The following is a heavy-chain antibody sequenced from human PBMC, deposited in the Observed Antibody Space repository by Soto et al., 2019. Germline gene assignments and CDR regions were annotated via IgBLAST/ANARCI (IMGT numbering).Heavy chain of an antibody. D-gene: IGHD1-26*01. CDR2: IVVGSGNT. Sequence: SVKVSCQASGFTFTSSAVQWVRQARVQRLEWIGWIVVGSGNTNYAQKFQERVTITRDMSTSTAYMELSSLRSEDTAVYYCAAGKPIVGAQNYYYYYGMDVWGQGTTVTVSS. J-gene: IGHJ6*02. V-gene: IGHV1-58*01. CDR1: GFTFTSSA. CDR3: AAGKPIVGAQNYYYYYGMDV.